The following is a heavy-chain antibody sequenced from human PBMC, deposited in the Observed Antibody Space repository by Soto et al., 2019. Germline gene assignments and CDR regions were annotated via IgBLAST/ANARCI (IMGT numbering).Heavy chain of an antibody. Sequence: EVQLVESGGGLVKPGGSLRLSCAASGFTFSSYSMNWVRQAPGKGLEWVSSISSSSSYIYYADSVKGRFTISRDNAKNSLYLQMNSLRAEDTAVYYCARNKKPYGYYYGMDVWGQGTTVTVSS. V-gene: IGHV3-21*01. D-gene: IGHD2-21*01. CDR1: GFTFSSYS. J-gene: IGHJ6*02. CDR3: ARNKKPYGYYYGMDV. CDR2: ISSSSSYI.